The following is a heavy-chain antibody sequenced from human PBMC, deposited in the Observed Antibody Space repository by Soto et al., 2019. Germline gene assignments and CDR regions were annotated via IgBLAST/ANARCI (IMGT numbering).Heavy chain of an antibody. CDR2: INHSGIT. J-gene: IGHJ4*02. D-gene: IGHD3-22*01. V-gene: IGHV4-34*01. CDR1: VGSFSGYF. Sequence: PSDTLSRTGAVYVGSFSGYFWSWICQSTGKRLEWIGEINHSGITNYNPSLKIRVTISVDTSKNQFSLKLKSVTAADTAVYYCARGITMILVVQGDAPDKYYFDSWGQGTQVTVSS. CDR3: ARGITMILVVQGDAPDKYYFDS.